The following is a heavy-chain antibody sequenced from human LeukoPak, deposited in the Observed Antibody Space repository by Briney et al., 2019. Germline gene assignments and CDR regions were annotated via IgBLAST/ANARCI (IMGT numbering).Heavy chain of an antibody. J-gene: IGHJ6*03. D-gene: IGHD3-3*01. CDR2: ISGSGGST. CDR3: AEGHDFWSIYYYQYMDV. Sequence: GGSLRLSCAASGFTFSSYGMRWVRQAPGKGLQWVSAISGSGGSTYHADSVKGRFTISRDKSKNTLYLQMNSLRAEDTAVYYCAEGHDFWSIYYYQYMDVWGKGTTVTVSS. CDR1: GFTFSSYG. V-gene: IGHV3-23*01.